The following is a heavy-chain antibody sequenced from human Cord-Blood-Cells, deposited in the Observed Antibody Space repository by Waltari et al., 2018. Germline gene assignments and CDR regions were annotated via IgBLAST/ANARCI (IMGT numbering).Heavy chain of an antibody. CDR2: IYYSGST. D-gene: IGHD3-16*01. CDR3: ARHGGY. V-gene: IGHV4-39*01. CDR1: XXXXXXXXYY. J-gene: IGHJ4*02. Sequence: QLQLQESGPGLXKPSETXXXXXXXXXXXXXXXXYYWVWLRQPPGKGLEWIGSIYYSGSTYYNPSLKSRFTISVDTSKNQFSLKLSSVTAADTAVYYCARHGGYWGQGTLVTVSS.